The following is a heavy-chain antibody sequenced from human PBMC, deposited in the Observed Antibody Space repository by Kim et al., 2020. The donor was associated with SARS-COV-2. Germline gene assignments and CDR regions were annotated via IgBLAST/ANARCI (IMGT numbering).Heavy chain of an antibody. J-gene: IGHJ4*02. Sequence: GGSLRLSCAASGFTFSSYAVHWVRQAPGKGLEWVAVISYDGSNKYYADSVKGRFTISRDNSKNTLYLQMNSLRAEDTAVYYCARDEDYWGQGTLVTVSS. CDR2: ISYDGSNK. CDR3: ARDEDY. CDR1: GFTFSSYA. V-gene: IGHV3-30*04.